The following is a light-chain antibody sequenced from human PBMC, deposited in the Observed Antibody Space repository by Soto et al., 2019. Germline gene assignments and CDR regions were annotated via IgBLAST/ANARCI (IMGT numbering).Light chain of an antibody. J-gene: IGKJ4*01. V-gene: IGKV3D-15*01. CDR3: QQYNNWPLT. Sequence: EIVMTQSPATLSVSPGERATLSCRASQSVSSNLAWYQQKPGQAPRLLIYGASTRATGIPARFSGSGSGTEFTLTISSLQVEDFAVYYCQQYNNWPLTFGGGNKVEIK. CDR1: QSVSSN. CDR2: GAS.